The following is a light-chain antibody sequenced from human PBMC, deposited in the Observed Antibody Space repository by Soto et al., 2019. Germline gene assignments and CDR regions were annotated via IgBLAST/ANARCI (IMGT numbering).Light chain of an antibody. V-gene: IGKV1-39*01. J-gene: IGKJ2*01. CDR1: QNINIY. CDR2: GAS. CDR3: QQSYRIPYT. Sequence: IQLTQSPSSLSASVGDRVTVTCRASQNINIYLNWYQQKPGKAPTLLIYGASSLQSGVPSRFSGGGARKDFTLTISSLQAEDFATYYCQQSYRIPYTFGQGTRLEI.